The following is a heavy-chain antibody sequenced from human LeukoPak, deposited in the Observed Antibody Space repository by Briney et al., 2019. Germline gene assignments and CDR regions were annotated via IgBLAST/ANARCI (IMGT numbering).Heavy chain of an antibody. J-gene: IGHJ4*02. D-gene: IGHD2-2*01. V-gene: IGHV1-18*01. Sequence: FQGRVTMTTDTSTSTAYMELRSLRSDDTAVYYCARDHDDVPLILDYWGQGTLVTVPS. CDR3: ARDHDDVPLILDY.